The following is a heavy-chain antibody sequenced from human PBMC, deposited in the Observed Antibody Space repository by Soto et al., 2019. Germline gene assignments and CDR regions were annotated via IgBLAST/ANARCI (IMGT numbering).Heavy chain of an antibody. CDR1: GYTFTSYD. CDR3: ARNKWGTGDFDY. V-gene: IGHV1-8*01. Sequence: QVQLVQSGAEVKKPGASVKVSCKASGYTFTSYDINWMRQATGQGLEWLGWMTPNSGNTGYAQKFQGRVTMTRDTSTSTAYMELSSVTHEDTAVYYCARNKWGTGDFDYWGHGTLVTVSS. CDR2: MTPNSGNT. D-gene: IGHD7-27*01. J-gene: IGHJ4*01.